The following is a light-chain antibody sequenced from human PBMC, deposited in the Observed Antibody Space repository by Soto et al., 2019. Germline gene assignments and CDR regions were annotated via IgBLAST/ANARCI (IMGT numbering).Light chain of an antibody. CDR3: SSHTSSSTGV. CDR2: DVS. V-gene: IGLV2-14*01. CDR1: SSDVGGYNY. J-gene: IGLJ1*01. Sequence: QSVLTQPASVSGSPGQSITISCTGTSSDVGGYNYVSWYQQHPGKAPKLMIYDVSNRPSGVSNRFSGSKSGNTASLTISGLQAEDEADYYCSSHTSSSTGVFGTGTKVTV.